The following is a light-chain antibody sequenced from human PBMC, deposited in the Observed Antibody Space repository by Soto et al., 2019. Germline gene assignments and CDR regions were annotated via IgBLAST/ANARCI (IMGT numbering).Light chain of an antibody. CDR1: QSISTY. CDR2: TAS. J-gene: IGKJ2*01. CDR3: QQSYNTPMYT. Sequence: DLQMTQSPSSLSASVGDRVTISCRASQSISTYLNWYQQKPGKAPKLLIYTASRLQSEVPSRFSGSGSGTDFTLPISSLQPEDFATYYCQQSYNTPMYTFGQGTKLEIK. V-gene: IGKV1-39*01.